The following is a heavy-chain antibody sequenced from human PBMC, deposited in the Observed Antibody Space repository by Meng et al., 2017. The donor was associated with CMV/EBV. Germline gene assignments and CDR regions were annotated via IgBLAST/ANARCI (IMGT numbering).Heavy chain of an antibody. CDR3: ASYSQERGFEQ. CDR2: MPIHNDNR. V-gene: IGHV1-8*01. CDR1: GHTFVIYD. D-gene: IGHD3-9*01. Sequence: SCQASGHTFVIYDLNWVRQATGRGLAWMGWMPIHNDNRGYAQQFQGRVTMTRDTSTSTAFMELISLTSDDTAIYYCASYSQERGFEQWGQGTLVTVSS. J-gene: IGHJ4*02.